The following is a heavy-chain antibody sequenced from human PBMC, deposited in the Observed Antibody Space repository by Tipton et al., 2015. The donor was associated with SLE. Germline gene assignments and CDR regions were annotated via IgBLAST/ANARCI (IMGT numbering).Heavy chain of an antibody. J-gene: IGHJ4*02. CDR2: ISWNSHNR. V-gene: IGHV3-9*01. Sequence: SLRLSCAASGFRFDGYAMNWVRQSAGRGLEWVSSISWNSHNRDYADSVKGRVTISRDNAKNSLYRQMNSLRAEDTAVYYCARPEDSSGYFLGFFDYWGQGTLVTVSS. CDR3: ARPEDSSGYFLGFFDY. D-gene: IGHD3-22*01. CDR1: GFRFDGYA.